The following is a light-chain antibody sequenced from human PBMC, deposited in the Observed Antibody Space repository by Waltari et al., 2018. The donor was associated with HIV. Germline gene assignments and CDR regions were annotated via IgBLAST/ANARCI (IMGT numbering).Light chain of an antibody. CDR1: SSDVGGYYY. CDR3: SSFAGTNDVI. J-gene: IGLJ2*01. V-gene: IGLV2-8*01. CDR2: EVS. Sequence: QSALPQPPSASGSPGQSVTISCTGTSSDVGGYYYVSWYQQHPGKAPKLMIYEVSQRPSGVPDRFSGSKSGNTASLTVSGLQAEDEANYYCSSFAGTNDVIFGGGTKLTVL.